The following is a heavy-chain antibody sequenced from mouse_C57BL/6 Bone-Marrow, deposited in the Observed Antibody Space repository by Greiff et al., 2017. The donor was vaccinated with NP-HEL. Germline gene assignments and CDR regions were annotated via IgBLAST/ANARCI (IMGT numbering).Heavy chain of an antibody. D-gene: IGHD2-4*01. Sequence: VQLQQSDAELVKPGASVKISCKVSGYTFTDHTIHWMKQRPEQGLEWIGYIYPRDGSTKYNEKFKGKATLTADESSSTAYMQLNSLTSEDSAVYFCARWGDYGRDWFDYWGQGTTLTVSS. CDR3: ARWGDYGRDWFDY. V-gene: IGHV1-78*01. CDR2: IYPRDGST. CDR1: GYTFTDHT. J-gene: IGHJ2*01.